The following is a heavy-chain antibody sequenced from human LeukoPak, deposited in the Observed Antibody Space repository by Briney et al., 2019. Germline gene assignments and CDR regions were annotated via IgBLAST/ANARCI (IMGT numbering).Heavy chain of an antibody. CDR2: ISAYNGNT. Sequence: GASVKVSCKASGYTFTSYDINWVRQATGQGLEWMGWISAYNGNTNYAQKLQGRVTMTTDTSTSTAYMELRSLRSDDTAVYYCARDRYYDSSGYYYSHAGRHYFDYWGQGTLVTVSS. J-gene: IGHJ4*02. CDR1: GYTFTSYD. V-gene: IGHV1-18*01. D-gene: IGHD3-22*01. CDR3: ARDRYYDSSGYYYSHAGRHYFDY.